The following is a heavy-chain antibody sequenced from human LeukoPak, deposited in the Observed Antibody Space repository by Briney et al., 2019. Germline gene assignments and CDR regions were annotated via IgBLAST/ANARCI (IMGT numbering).Heavy chain of an antibody. CDR3: AKDSPRQQFDY. V-gene: IGHV3-33*06. Sequence: GRSLRLSCAASGFTFSSYGMHWVRQAPGKGLEWVAVIWYDGSNKYYADSVKGRFTISRDNSKNTLYLQMNSLRAEDTAVYYCAKDSPRQQFDYWGQGTLVTVSS. J-gene: IGHJ4*02. CDR1: GFTFSSYG. D-gene: IGHD6-13*01. CDR2: IWYDGSNK.